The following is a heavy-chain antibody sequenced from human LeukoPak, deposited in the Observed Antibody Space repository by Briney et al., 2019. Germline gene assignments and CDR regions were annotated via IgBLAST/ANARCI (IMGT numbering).Heavy chain of an antibody. V-gene: IGHV3-49*04. CDR3: TRAQTYCSSTSCHYFDY. CDR1: GFTFDDYA. Sequence: GGSLRLSCAASGFTFDDYAMHWVRQAPGKGLEWVGFIRSKAYGGTTEYAASVKGRFTISRDDSKSIAYLQMNSLKTEDTAVYYCTRAQTYCSSTSCHYFDYWGQGTLVTVSS. CDR2: IRSKAYGGTT. J-gene: IGHJ4*02. D-gene: IGHD2-2*01.